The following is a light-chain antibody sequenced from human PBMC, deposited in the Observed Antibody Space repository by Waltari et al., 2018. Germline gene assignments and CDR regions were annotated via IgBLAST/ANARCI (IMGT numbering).Light chain of an antibody. CDR2: DVT. CDR3: CSRAGDYTWL. Sequence: QSALTQPRSVSGSPGQSVTISCSGTSNDVGGYYYVSWFQQFPGKAPKLLIYDVTQRPSGVPDRCSASKAGNPASRTISGLQPEDESTYDCCSRAGDYTWLFGGGTKVTV. CDR1: SNDVGGYYY. J-gene: IGLJ2*01. V-gene: IGLV2-11*01.